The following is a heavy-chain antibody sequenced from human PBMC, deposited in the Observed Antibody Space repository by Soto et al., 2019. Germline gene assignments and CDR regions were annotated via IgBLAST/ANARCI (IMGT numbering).Heavy chain of an antibody. D-gene: IGHD5-18*01. Sequence: SETLSLTCTVSGGPFSRGGYYWSWIRQHPGKGLECIGYIFYTGSTYYNPTLKSRVTMSVDTSKRQFSLNLSSLTAADTAVYYCARDSGYNYGYFRWFDPWGQGTQVTVSS. CDR1: GGPFSRGGYY. V-gene: IGHV4-31*03. J-gene: IGHJ5*02. CDR3: ARDSGYNYGYFRWFDP. CDR2: IFYTGST.